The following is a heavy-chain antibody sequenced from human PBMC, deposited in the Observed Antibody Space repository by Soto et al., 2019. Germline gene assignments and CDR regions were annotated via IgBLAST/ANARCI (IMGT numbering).Heavy chain of an antibody. Sequence: VKVSCKASGYTFTGYYMHWVRQAPGQGLEWMGWINPNSGGTNYAQKFQGWVTMTRDTSISTAYMELSRLRSDDTAVYYCARSARTVVPAAENAFDIWGQGTMVTVSS. J-gene: IGHJ3*02. D-gene: IGHD2-2*01. CDR3: ARSARTVVPAAENAFDI. CDR1: GYTFTGYY. CDR2: INPNSGGT. V-gene: IGHV1-2*04.